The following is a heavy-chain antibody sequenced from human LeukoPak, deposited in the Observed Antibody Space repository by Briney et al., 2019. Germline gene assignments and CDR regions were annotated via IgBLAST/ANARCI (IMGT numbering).Heavy chain of an antibody. CDR1: GGSFSGYY. V-gene: IGHV4-34*01. CDR2: INHSGST. Sequence: SETLSLTCAVYGGSFSGYYWSWIRQPPGKGLEWIGEINHSGSTNYNPSLKSRVTIAVDTSKNQFSLELGSVTAEDTAVYYCARRDYDYVWGSYRYAVYFDYWGQGTLVTVSS. D-gene: IGHD3-16*02. CDR3: ARRDYDYVWGSYRYAVYFDY. J-gene: IGHJ4*02.